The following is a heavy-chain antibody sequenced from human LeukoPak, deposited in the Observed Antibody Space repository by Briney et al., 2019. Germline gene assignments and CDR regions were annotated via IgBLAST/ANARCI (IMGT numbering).Heavy chain of an antibody. CDR3: ARDSAQGFSI. CDR2: INPNSGGT. CDR1: GYTFTVYY. D-gene: IGHD1-26*01. V-gene: IGHV1-2*02. Sequence: ASVKVSYKASGYTFTVYYMHWVRQAPGQGLEWMGWINPNSGGTNYPQKFQGRVTMTRDTSISTAYMELSRLRSDDTAVYYCARDSAQGFSIWGQGTLVTVSS. J-gene: IGHJ4*02.